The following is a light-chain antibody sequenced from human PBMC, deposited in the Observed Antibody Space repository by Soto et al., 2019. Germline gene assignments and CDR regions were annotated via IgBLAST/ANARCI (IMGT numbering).Light chain of an antibody. CDR1: QSISSW. J-gene: IGKJ4*01. CDR2: KAS. Sequence: DIQMTQSPSTLSASVGDRVTITCRASQSISSWLAWYQQRPGKAPKLLIYKASSLESGVPSRFSGSGSGTEFTLPISSLQPDDFATYHCQQYNSYSLTFGGGTKVEIK. CDR3: QQYNSYSLT. V-gene: IGKV1-5*03.